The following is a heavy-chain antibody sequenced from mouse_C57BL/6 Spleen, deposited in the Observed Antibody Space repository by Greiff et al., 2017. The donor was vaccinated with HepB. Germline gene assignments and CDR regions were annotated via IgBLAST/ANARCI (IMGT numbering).Heavy chain of an antibody. Sequence: DVKLQESGGGLVQPGGSMKLSCVASGFTFSNYWMNWVRQSPEKGLEWVAQIRLKSDNYATHYAESVKGRFTISRDDSKSSVYLQMNNLRAEDTGIYYCTGDSSGYGAWFAYWGQGTLVTVSA. CDR3: TGDSSGYGAWFAY. CDR1: GFTFSNYW. CDR2: IRLKSDNYAT. J-gene: IGHJ3*01. V-gene: IGHV6-3*01. D-gene: IGHD3-2*02.